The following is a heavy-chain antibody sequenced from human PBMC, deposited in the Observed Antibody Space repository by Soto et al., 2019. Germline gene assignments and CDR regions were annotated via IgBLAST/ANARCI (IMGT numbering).Heavy chain of an antibody. D-gene: IGHD3-3*01. V-gene: IGHV4-59*01. CDR2: IYYSGST. CDR3: ARVHAEYYDFWSGYFSHYGMDV. Sequence: QVQLQESGPGLVKPSETLSLTCTVSGGSISSYYWSWIRQPPGKGLEWIGYIYYSGSTNYNPSLKSRVTISVDTSKNQFSLKLSSVTAADTAVYYCARVHAEYYDFWSGYFSHYGMDVWGQGTTVTVSS. J-gene: IGHJ6*02. CDR1: GGSISSYY.